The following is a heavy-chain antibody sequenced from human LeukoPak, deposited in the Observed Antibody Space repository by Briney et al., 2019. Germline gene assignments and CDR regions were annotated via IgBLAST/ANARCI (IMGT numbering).Heavy chain of an antibody. V-gene: IGHV1-46*01. CDR3: ARDRVSGGYVTFDY. CDR2: PNPSGGSP. CDR1: GYTLTNHY. D-gene: IGHD5-12*01. J-gene: IGHJ4*02. Sequence: ASVKVSCTASGYTLTNHYIHWVRHGPGQGHERMGIPNPSGGSPSYPQKFQGRVTMNRDTSTSTVYMELSSLRSEDTAVYYCARDRVSGGYVTFDYWGQGTLVTVSS.